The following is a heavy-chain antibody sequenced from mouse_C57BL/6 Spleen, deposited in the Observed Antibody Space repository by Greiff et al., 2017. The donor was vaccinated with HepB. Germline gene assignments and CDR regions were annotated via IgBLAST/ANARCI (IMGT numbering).Heavy chain of an antibody. D-gene: IGHD4-1*01. CDR3: VRRGTVAMDY. CDR2: IRSKSNNYAT. CDR1: GFSFNTYA. Sequence: EVQRVESGGGLVQPKGSLKLSCAASGFSFNTYAMNWVRQAPGKGLEWVARIRSKSNNYATYYADSVKDRFTISRDDSESMLYLQMNNLKTEDTAMYYCVRRGTVAMDYWGQGTSVTVSS. J-gene: IGHJ4*01. V-gene: IGHV10-1*01.